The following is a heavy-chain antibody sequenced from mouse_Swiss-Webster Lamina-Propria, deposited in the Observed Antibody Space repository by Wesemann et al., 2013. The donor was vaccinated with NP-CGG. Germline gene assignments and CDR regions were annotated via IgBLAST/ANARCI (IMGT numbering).Heavy chain of an antibody. CDR2: ISTYYGDA. CDR1: GYTFTDYA. V-gene: IGHV1S137*01. Sequence: QVQLQQSGAELVRPGVSVKISCKGSGYTFTDYAMHWVKQSHAKSLEWIGVISTYYGDASYNQKFKGKATMTVDKSSSTAYMELARLTSEDSAIYYCAREGSTMIPYAMDYWGQGTSVTVSS. D-gene: IGHD2-4*01. J-gene: IGHJ4*01. CDR3: AREGSTMIPYAMDY.